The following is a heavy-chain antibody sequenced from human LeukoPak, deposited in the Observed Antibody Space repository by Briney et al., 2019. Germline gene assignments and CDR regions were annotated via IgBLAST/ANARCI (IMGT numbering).Heavy chain of an antibody. CDR3: ARFGSYDYVWGSYRYTSDY. CDR1: GYSISSGYY. J-gene: IGHJ4*02. Sequence: SETLSLTCTVSGYSISSGYYWGWIRQPPGKGLEWIGSIYHSGSTYYNPSLKSRVTISVDTSKNQFSLKLSSVTAADTAVYYCARFGSYDYVWGSYRYTSDYWGQGTLVTVSS. V-gene: IGHV4-38-2*02. CDR2: IYHSGST. D-gene: IGHD3-16*02.